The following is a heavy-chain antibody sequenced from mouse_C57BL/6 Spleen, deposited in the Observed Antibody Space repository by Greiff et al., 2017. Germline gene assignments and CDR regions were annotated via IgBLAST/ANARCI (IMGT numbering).Heavy chain of an antibody. D-gene: IGHD1-1*01. Sequence: VKLQESGPELVKPGASVTISCKASGYAFSSSWMNWVKQRPGKGLEWIGRIYPGDGDTNYNGKFKGKATLTADKSSSTAYMQLSSLTSEDSAVYFCARGSSYWYFDVWGTGTTVTVSS. CDR1: GYAFSSSW. CDR3: ARGSSYWYFDV. CDR2: IYPGDGDT. J-gene: IGHJ1*03. V-gene: IGHV1-82*01.